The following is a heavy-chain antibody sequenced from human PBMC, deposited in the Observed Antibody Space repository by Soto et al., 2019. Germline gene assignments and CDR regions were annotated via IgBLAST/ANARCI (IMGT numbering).Heavy chain of an antibody. D-gene: IGHD2-21*02. V-gene: IGHV3-23*01. CDR3: ATIFRYGDPAY. Sequence: PGGSLRLSCATSGFTLSSYAMSWVLQAPVKGLEWVSGISVSGDSRYDADSVKGRFTISRDNSKSTLYLQMNSLRAEDTAVYYCATIFRYGDPAYWGQGVLVTVSS. CDR2: ISVSGDSR. J-gene: IGHJ4*02. CDR1: GFTLSSYA.